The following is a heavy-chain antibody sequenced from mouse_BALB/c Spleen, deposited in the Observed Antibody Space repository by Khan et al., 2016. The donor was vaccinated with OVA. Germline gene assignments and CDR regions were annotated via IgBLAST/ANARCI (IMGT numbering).Heavy chain of an antibody. D-gene: IGHD3-2*02. CDR3: SRSGYDAFDY. CDR1: GYTFTNYY. Sequence: QVQLKESGAELVKPGASVKISCKASGYTFTNYYLYWVKQSPGHGLEWIGDIYPSSGGTNYTEKFKSQVTLTVDNSSSTTYMQLSSLTSEDSAVYYCSRSGYDAFDYWGQGTLVTVSA. V-gene: IGHV1S81*02. J-gene: IGHJ4*01. CDR2: IYPSSGGT.